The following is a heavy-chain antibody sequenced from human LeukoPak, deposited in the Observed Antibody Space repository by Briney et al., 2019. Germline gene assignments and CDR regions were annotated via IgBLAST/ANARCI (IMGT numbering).Heavy chain of an antibody. D-gene: IGHD3-16*02. CDR3: ARGAYRISWPGIDY. CDR2: IYSGGAT. J-gene: IGHJ4*02. V-gene: IGHV3-53*01. Sequence: PGGSLRLPCAASGFTVISNLMTWVRQSPGRGLEWLSSIYSGGATYYADSVKGRFTISRDHSNNSVSLQMTNLRVEDTAIYYCARGAYRISWPGIDYWGQGTLVTVSS. CDR1: GFTVISNL.